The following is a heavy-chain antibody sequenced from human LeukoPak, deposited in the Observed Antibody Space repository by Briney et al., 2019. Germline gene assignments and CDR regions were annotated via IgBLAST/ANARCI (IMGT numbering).Heavy chain of an antibody. D-gene: IGHD4-17*01. J-gene: IGHJ2*01. CDR3: VRDLDGDPDCYFDF. V-gene: IGHV3-74*01. CDR1: GFTFSGYW. CDR2: INPDGSYI. Sequence: GGSLRLSCAASGFTFSGYWMHWVRQAPGKGLVCVSRINPDGSYIWNADSVKGRFIISRDTAKNTVYLEMNSLRAEDTALYYCVRDLDGDPDCYFDFWGRGTLVTVSS.